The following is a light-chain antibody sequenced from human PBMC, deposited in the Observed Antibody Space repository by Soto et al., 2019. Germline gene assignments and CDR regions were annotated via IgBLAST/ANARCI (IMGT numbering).Light chain of an antibody. J-gene: IGLJ2*01. Sequence: QLVLTQSPSASASLGASVKLTCTLSSGHSSYAIAWHQQQPEKGPRYLMKLNSDGSHTKGDGIPDRFSGSSSGAERYLTISSLQSEDEADYYCQTWGSGAVVFGGGTKLTLL. V-gene: IGLV4-69*01. CDR3: QTWGSGAVV. CDR2: LNSDGSH. CDR1: SGHSSYA.